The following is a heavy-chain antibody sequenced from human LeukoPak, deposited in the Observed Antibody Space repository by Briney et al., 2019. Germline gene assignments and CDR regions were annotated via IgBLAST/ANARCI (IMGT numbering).Heavy chain of an antibody. CDR3: ARDDGYGDHKFDY. V-gene: IGHV1-69*01. Sequence: SVKVSCKASGGTFSSYAISWVRQAPGQGLEWMGGIIPIFGTANYAQKFQGRVTITADESTSTAYMELSSLRSEDTAVYYCARDDGYGDHKFDYWGQGTLVTVSS. CDR2: IIPIFGTA. CDR1: GGTFSSYA. D-gene: IGHD4-17*01. J-gene: IGHJ4*02.